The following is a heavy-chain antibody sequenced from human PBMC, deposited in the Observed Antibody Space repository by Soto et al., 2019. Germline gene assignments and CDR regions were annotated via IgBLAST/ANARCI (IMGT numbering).Heavy chain of an antibody. CDR3: ARGLAASYASGSYYALAY. CDR1: GYTFTSYG. Sequence: ASVKVSCKASGYTFTSYGISWVRQAPGQGLEWMGWISAYNGNTNYAQKLQGRVTMTTDTSTSTAYMELRSLRSDDTAVYYCARGLAASYASGSYYALAYWGQGTLGTVSS. D-gene: IGHD3-10*01. J-gene: IGHJ4*02. V-gene: IGHV1-18*01. CDR2: ISAYNGNT.